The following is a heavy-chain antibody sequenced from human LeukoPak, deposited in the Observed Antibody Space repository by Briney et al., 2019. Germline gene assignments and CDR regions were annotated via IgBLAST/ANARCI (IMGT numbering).Heavy chain of an antibody. CDR3: ARIHSSGRIEGNDY. CDR1: GGSISSYY. V-gene: IGHV4-4*07. CDR2: IYTSGST. J-gene: IGHJ4*02. D-gene: IGHD6-19*01. Sequence: SETLSLTCTVSGGSISSYYWSWLRQPAGKGLEWIGRIYTSGSTNYNPSLKSRVTISVDKSKIHFSLTLSSVTAADTAVYYCARIHSSGRIEGNDYWGQGTLVTVSS.